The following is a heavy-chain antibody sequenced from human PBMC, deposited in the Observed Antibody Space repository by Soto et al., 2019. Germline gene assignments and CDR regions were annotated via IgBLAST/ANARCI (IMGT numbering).Heavy chain of an antibody. V-gene: IGHV5-51*01. CDR1: GYSFTSYW. CDR2: IYPGDSDT. CDR3: ARQLDSSGYYWAI. Sequence: HGESLKISCKGSGYSFTSYWIAWVRQMPGKGLEWMGIIYPGDSDTRYSPSFQGQVTISADKSISTAYLQWSSLKASDTAMYYCARQLDSSGYYWAIWGQGTMVTVSS. J-gene: IGHJ3*02. D-gene: IGHD3-22*01.